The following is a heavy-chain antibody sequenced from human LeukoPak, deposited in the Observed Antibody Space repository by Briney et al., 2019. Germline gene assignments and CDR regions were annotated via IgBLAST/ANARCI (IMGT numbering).Heavy chain of an antibody. CDR2: INHSGST. Sequence: SETLSLTCAVYGGSFSGYYWSWIRQPPGKGLEWIGEINHSGSTNYNPSLKSRVTISVDTSKNQFSLKLSSVTAADTAVYYCARLYSTSGYNWFDPWGQGTLVTVSS. CDR1: GGSFSGYY. CDR3: ARLYSTSGYNWFDP. J-gene: IGHJ5*02. D-gene: IGHD6-6*01. V-gene: IGHV4-34*01.